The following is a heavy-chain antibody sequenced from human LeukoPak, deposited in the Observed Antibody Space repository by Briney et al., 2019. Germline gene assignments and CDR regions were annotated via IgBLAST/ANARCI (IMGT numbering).Heavy chain of an antibody. V-gene: IGHV3-66*01. CDR2: IHSGGST. CDR1: GFTVSSNY. J-gene: IGHJ4*02. CDR3: VGATGFGY. D-gene: IGHD4-17*01. Sequence: PGGSLRLSCAVSGFTVSSNYMSWVRQAPGKGLEWVSVIHSGGSTYHSDSVKGRFTISRDNSKNTVYLQMNSLRAEDTAVYYCVGATGFGYGGQGTLVTVSA.